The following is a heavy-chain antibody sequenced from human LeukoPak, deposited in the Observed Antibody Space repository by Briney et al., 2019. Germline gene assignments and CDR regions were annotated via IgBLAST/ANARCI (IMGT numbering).Heavy chain of an antibody. Sequence: PGGSLRLSCAASGFTFSSYAITWVRQAPGKGLEWVSSFSFNGESTYYADSAKGRFTISRDNSKNTLYLQMNSLRAEDTAVYYCAKGGYSNGRYYYYYIDVWGEGTTVTVSS. V-gene: IGHV3-23*01. CDR2: FSFNGEST. J-gene: IGHJ6*03. CDR1: GFTFSSYA. D-gene: IGHD5-18*01. CDR3: AKGGYSNGRYYYYYIDV.